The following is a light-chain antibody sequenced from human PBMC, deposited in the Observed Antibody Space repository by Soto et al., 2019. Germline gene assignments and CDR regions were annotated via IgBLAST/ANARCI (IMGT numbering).Light chain of an antibody. J-gene: IGKJ1*01. CDR1: QGIRNN. CDR3: LQDYNYPLT. Sequence: AIQMTQSPSSLSASVGDRVTITCRASQGIRNNLGGYQQKPGKAPKLLIYAASILQSAVPSRFSGSGSGTDFTLTISRLQPEDFATYYCLQDYNYPLTFGQGTKVEIK. CDR2: AAS. V-gene: IGKV1-6*01.